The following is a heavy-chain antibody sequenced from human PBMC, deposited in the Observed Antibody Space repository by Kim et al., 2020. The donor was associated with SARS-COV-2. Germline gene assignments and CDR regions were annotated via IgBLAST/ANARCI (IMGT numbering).Heavy chain of an antibody. CDR2: INPNSGGT. Sequence: ASVKVSCKASGYTFTGYYMHWVRQAPGQGLEWMGWINPNSGGTNYAQKFQGWVTMTRDTSISTAYMELSRLRSDDTAVYYCARAGDYGDLTAFWGQGTTVTVSS. D-gene: IGHD4-17*01. CDR1: GYTFTGYY. J-gene: IGHJ6*02. CDR3: ARAGDYGDLTAF. V-gene: IGHV1-2*04.